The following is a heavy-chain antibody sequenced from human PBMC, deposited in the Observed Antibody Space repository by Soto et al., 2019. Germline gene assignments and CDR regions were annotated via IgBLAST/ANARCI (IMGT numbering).Heavy chain of an antibody. CDR1: GFTFSDYY. V-gene: IGHV3-11*05. CDR2: ISSSSSYT. CDR3: ARGLGGSCYYYRFAFDI. D-gene: IGHD3-22*01. Sequence: QVQLVESGGGLVKPGGSLRLSCAASGFTFSDYYMSWIRQAPGKGLEWVSYISSSSSYTNYADSVKGRFTISRDNAKKHLYLQRNSLRAEDTAVYYCARGLGGSCYYYRFAFDIWGQGTMVTVSS. J-gene: IGHJ3*02.